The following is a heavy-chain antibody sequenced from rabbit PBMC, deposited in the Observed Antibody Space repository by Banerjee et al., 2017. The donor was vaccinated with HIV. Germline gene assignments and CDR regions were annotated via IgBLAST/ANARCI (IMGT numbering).Heavy chain of an antibody. J-gene: IGHJ4*01. Sequence: QSLEESGGDLVKPGASLTLTCKASGFSFSSGYWICWVRQAPGKGLEWIACIDVGGSGDTYYASWAKGRFTISKTSSTTVSLQMSSLTAADTATYFCARDAGYAGSNLWGQGTLVTVS. V-gene: IGHV1S40*01. CDR3: ARDAGYAGSNL. D-gene: IGHD4-2*01. CDR1: GFSFSSGYW. CDR2: IDVGGSGDT.